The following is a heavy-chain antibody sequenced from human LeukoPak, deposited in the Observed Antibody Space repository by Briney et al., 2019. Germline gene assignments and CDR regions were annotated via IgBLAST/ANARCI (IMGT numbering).Heavy chain of an antibody. CDR1: GGSMSSYH. J-gene: IGHJ4*02. D-gene: IGHD2-2*01. CDR3: ARAERQYQPRTYYFDY. V-gene: IGHV4-59*01. CDR2: IYYTGAT. Sequence: SETLSLTCTVSGGSMSSYHWSWIRQSPEKGLDWIGHIYYTGATSYNPSLKSRVSVSIDSSKNQFSLKLDSVTAGDTAVYYCARAERQYQPRTYYFDYWGQGTLVTVSS.